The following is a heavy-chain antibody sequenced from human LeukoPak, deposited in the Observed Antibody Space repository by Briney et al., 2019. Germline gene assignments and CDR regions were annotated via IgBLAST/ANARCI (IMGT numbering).Heavy chain of an antibody. CDR1: GGSISSYY. CDR3: ASGRTVNYYYGMDV. V-gene: IGHV4-59*01. Sequence: SETLSLTCTVSGGSISSYYWSWIRQPPGKGLEWIGYIYYSGSTNYNPSLKSRVTISVDTSKNQFSPKLSSVTAADTAVYYCASGRTVNYYYGMDVWGKGTTVTVSS. D-gene: IGHD4-17*01. J-gene: IGHJ6*04. CDR2: IYYSGST.